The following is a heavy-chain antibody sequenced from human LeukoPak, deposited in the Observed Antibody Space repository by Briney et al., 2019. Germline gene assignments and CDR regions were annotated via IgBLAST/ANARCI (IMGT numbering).Heavy chain of an antibody. CDR1: GFTSSDYY. Sequence: PGGSLRLSCAASGFTSSDYYMSWIRQAPGKGLEWVSYISSSGSTIYYADSVKGRFTISRDNAKNSLYLQTNSLRAEDTAVYYCARTYSSGWYGAFDIWGQGTMVTVSS. J-gene: IGHJ3*02. CDR3: ARTYSSGWYGAFDI. D-gene: IGHD6-19*01. CDR2: ISSSGSTI. V-gene: IGHV3-11*01.